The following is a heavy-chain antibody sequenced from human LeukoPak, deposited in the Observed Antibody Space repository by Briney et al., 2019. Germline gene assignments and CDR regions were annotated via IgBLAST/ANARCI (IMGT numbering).Heavy chain of an antibody. CDR2: IKQDGCEK. V-gene: IGHV3-7*01. J-gene: IGHJ4*02. CDR1: GFTFTNYW. Sequence: GGSLRLSCAASGFTFTNYWMSWVRQAPGKGLEWVANIKQDGCEKYYVDSVVGRFTISRDNAKNSLSLQMNSLRGEDTAVYYCVRALGSSSADYWGQGTLVTVSS. D-gene: IGHD6-6*01. CDR3: VRALGSSSADY.